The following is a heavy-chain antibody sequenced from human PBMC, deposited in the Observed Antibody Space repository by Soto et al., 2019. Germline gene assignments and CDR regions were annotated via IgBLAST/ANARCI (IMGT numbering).Heavy chain of an antibody. Sequence: PVKVACKASGDVFRSYGINWVRQAPGQGLEWMGGIIPISGTTNYAQKFQGRVAITADESTDTVYMELSRLRSEDTAVYFCARVRCFNGLCHTADYGMDVWGQGTTVTVSS. V-gene: IGHV1-69*13. CDR1: GDVFRSYG. D-gene: IGHD2-8*01. CDR3: ARVRCFNGLCHTADYGMDV. CDR2: IIPISGTT. J-gene: IGHJ6*02.